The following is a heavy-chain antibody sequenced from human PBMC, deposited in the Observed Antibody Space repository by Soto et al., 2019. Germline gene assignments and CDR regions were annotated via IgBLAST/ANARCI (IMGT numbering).Heavy chain of an antibody. Sequence: ASVKVSCKASGYTFPRYAINWMRQAPGQSPEWMGWIDAGNGNTKYSQKFRGRVTFTTDTSASTAYMDLSSLGSEDTAVYYCARAGYTYGPPYYGMDVWGQGTTVTVSS. CDR2: IDAGNGNT. CDR1: GYTFPRYA. D-gene: IGHD5-18*01. CDR3: ARAGYTYGPPYYGMDV. J-gene: IGHJ6*02. V-gene: IGHV1-3*01.